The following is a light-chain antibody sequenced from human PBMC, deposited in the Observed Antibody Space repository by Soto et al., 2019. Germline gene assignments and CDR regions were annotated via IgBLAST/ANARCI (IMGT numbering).Light chain of an antibody. J-gene: IGKJ1*01. CDR1: QSVSSY. CDR3: QQYNSYSWR. V-gene: IGKV3-11*01. CDR2: DAS. Sequence: EIVLTQSRSTLSLSPGERATLSCRASQSVSSYLAWYQQKPGQAPRLLIYDASNRATGIPARFSGSGSGTDFTLTICSLQPDDFETYYCQQYNSYSWRFGQGTKVDI.